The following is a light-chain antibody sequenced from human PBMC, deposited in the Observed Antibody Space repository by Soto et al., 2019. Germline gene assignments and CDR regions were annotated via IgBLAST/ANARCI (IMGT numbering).Light chain of an antibody. CDR2: GAS. J-gene: IGKJ5*01. V-gene: IGKV3-15*01. Sequence: EIVMTQSPATLSVSPGERATLSCRASQSVSSNLAWYQQKPGQAPRLLIYGASTRATGIPARFSGSGSGTEFTLTISSLQSEDFAIYSCQQYNDWPPITFGQGTRLDI. CDR3: QQYNDWPPIT. CDR1: QSVSSN.